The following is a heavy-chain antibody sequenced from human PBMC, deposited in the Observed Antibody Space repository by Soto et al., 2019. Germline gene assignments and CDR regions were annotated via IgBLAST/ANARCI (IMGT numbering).Heavy chain of an antibody. CDR2: IFPGGVNT. CDR1: GYSFTRHY. Sequence: ASVKVSCKAIGYSFTRHYMHWVRQAPGQGLEWMGTIFPGGVNTAYAQKFQGRVTVTRDTSTSTAYMELRSLTSDDTAVYYCARGRYGDYWGQGAQVTVSS. CDR3: ARGRYGDY. J-gene: IGHJ4*02. V-gene: IGHV1-46*01. D-gene: IGHD1-1*01.